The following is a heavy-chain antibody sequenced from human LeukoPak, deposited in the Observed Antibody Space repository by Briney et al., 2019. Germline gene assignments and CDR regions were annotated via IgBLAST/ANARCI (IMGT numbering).Heavy chain of an antibody. CDR1: GFTFSSYE. CDR3: ARGFSHLEWLLCVGNFDY. CDR2: ISSSGSTI. J-gene: IGHJ4*02. V-gene: IGHV3-48*03. Sequence: GGSLRLSCAASGFTFSSYEMNWVRQAPGKGLEWVSYISSSGSTIYYADSVKGRFTISRDNAKNSLYLQMNSLRAEGTAVYYCARGFSHLEWLLCVGNFDYWGQGTLVTVSS. D-gene: IGHD3-3*01.